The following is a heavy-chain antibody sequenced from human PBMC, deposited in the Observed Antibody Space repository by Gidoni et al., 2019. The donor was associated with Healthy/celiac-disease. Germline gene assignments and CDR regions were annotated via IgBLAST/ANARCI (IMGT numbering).Heavy chain of an antibody. J-gene: IGHJ4*02. CDR3: AREIRGAQRLWFGEPYFDY. D-gene: IGHD3-10*01. CDR2: IIPILGIA. V-gene: IGHV1-69*04. CDR1: GGTFSSYA. Sequence: QVQLVQSGAEVKKPGSSVKVSCKASGGTFSSYAISWVRQAPGQGLEWMGRIIPILGIANYAQKFQGRVTITADKSTSTAYMELSSLRSEDTAVYYCAREIRGAQRLWFGEPYFDYWGQGTLVTVSS.